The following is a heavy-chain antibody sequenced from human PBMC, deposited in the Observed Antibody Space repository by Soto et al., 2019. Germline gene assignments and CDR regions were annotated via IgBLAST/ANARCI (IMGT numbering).Heavy chain of an antibody. D-gene: IGHD3-3*01. CDR2: ISGSGGST. CDR3: AKGGVTIFGVVIRHYGMDV. J-gene: IGHJ6*02. Sequence: PGGSLRLSCAASGFTFSSYAMSWVRQAPGKGLEWVSAISGSGGSTYYADSVKGRFTISRDNSKNTLYLQMNSLRAEDTAVYYCAKGGVTIFGVVIRHYGMDVWGQGTTVTVSS. V-gene: IGHV3-23*01. CDR1: GFTFSSYA.